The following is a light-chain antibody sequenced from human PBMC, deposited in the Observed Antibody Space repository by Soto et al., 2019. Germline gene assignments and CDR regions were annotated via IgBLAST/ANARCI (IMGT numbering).Light chain of an antibody. J-gene: IGLJ3*02. Sequence: SYELTQPPSVSVAPGQTARITCEGNNIGSKSVHWYQQKPGQAPVLVVYGGTDRPSGILERFSGSDSGNTATLTISRVEAGDEANYYCQVWDRSSDHVVFGGGTKLTVL. CDR1: NIGSKS. V-gene: IGLV3-21*02. CDR3: QVWDRSSDHVV. CDR2: GGT.